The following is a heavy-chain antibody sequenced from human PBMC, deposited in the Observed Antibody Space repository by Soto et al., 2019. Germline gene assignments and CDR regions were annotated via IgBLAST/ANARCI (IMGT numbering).Heavy chain of an antibody. V-gene: IGHV1-69*01. CDR2: IIPIFGPA. J-gene: IGHJ6*02. D-gene: IGHD3-22*01. CDR1: GGTFSSYA. CDR3: ACPQHDSSGYDYYYYGMDV. Sequence: QVQLVQSGAEVKKPGSSVKVSCKASGGTFSSYAISWVRQAPGQGLEWMGGIIPIFGPANYARKFQGRVTITADESTSTAYMELSSLRSEDTAVYYCACPQHDSSGYDYYYYGMDVWGQGTTVTVSS.